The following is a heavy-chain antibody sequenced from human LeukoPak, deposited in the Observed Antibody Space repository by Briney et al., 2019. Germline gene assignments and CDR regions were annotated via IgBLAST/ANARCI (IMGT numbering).Heavy chain of an antibody. CDR2: IRSSGSTI. CDR1: GFTFSDFS. Sequence: GGSLRLSCAASGFTFSDFSISWIRQAPGKGLEWVSYIRSSGSTIYYADSVKGRFTISRDNSKNSLYLQMNSLRAEDTALYYCAKAYGSGSPLDYWGQGTLVTVSS. D-gene: IGHD3-10*01. V-gene: IGHV3-11*01. J-gene: IGHJ4*02. CDR3: AKAYGSGSPLDY.